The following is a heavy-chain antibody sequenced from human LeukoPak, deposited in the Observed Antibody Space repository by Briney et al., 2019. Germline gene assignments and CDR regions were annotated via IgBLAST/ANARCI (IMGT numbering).Heavy chain of an antibody. CDR2: FFTSGPT. Sequence: SQTLSLTCTVSGVSISSSDYFWSWIRQPAGKGLEWIGRFFTSGPTDYNPSLKSRVTISVDTSKNHFSLRLTSVTAADTAAYFCARVPSDGDLFDAFDIWGQGTMVTVSS. J-gene: IGHJ3*02. CDR1: GVSISSSDYF. V-gene: IGHV4-61*02. CDR3: ARVPSDGDLFDAFDI.